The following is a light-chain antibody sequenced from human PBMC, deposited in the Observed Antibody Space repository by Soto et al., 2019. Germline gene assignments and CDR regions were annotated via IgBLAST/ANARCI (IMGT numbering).Light chain of an antibody. CDR2: GAS. J-gene: IGKJ3*01. CDR3: QHYGSSAL. V-gene: IGKV3-20*01. Sequence: EIVLTQSPGTLSLSPGERATLSCRASQSVSSSYLAWYQQKPGQAPRLLIYGASSRATGIPDRFSGSGSGTDFTLTISRLEPEDFAVYYRQHYGSSALFGPGTKVDIK. CDR1: QSVSSSY.